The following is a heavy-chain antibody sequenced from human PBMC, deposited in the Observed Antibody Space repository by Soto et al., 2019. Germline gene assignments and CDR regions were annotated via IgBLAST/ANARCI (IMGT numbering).Heavy chain of an antibody. Sequence: QVQLQESGPGLVKPSETLSLTCTVSGGSISSYYWSWIRQPPGKGLEWIGYIFYSGTTYYNPSLKSRVTISVDTSKNQFSLKLSSVTAADTAVHYCARHPTVTEYYFDYWGQGTLVTVSS. CDR2: IFYSGTT. J-gene: IGHJ4*02. D-gene: IGHD4-17*01. V-gene: IGHV4-59*08. CDR1: GGSISSYY. CDR3: ARHPTVTEYYFDY.